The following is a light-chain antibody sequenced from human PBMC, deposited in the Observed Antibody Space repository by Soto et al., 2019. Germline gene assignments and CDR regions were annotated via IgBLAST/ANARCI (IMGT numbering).Light chain of an antibody. CDR2: GAS. J-gene: IGKJ1*01. Sequence: EIVMTQSPATLSVSPGERVTLSCRAGQSVSSNLAWYQQKPGQSPRLLIYGASTRATGIPARFSGSGSGTEFTLTISSLQSEDFAVYYCQQYINLWTFGQGTKVDIK. V-gene: IGKV3-15*01. CDR1: QSVSSN. CDR3: QQYINLWT.